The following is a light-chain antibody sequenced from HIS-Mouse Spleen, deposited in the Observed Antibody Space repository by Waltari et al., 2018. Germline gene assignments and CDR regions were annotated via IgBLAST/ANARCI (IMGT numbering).Light chain of an antibody. CDR1: SSDVGGYNY. V-gene: IGLV2-11*01. CDR2: DVS. CDR3: CSYAGSYTGV. J-gene: IGLJ3*02. Sequence: QSALTQPRSVSGSPGQSVTISCTGTSSDVGGYNYVSWYQHHPGKAPKLMIYDVSKRASGLPDRFSGSKSGNTASLTISGLQAEDEADYYCCSYAGSYTGVFGGGTKLTVL.